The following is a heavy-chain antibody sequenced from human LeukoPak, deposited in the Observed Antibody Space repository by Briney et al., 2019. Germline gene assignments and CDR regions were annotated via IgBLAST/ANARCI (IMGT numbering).Heavy chain of an antibody. CDR3: ARLMGDRTIYDY. V-gene: IGHV3-7*01. CDR1: GGSISSYY. J-gene: IGHJ4*02. CDR2: INPGGSET. D-gene: IGHD1-26*01. Sequence: PSETLSLTCTVSGGSISSYYWSWVRQAPGKGLEWVASINPGGSETYYVESLKGRFTISTDNAMNSFFLQMNSLRADDTAVYYCARLMGDRTIYDYWGQGALVTVSS.